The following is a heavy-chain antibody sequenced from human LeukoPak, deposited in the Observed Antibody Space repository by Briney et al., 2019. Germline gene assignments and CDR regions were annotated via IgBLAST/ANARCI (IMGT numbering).Heavy chain of an antibody. V-gene: IGHV3-21*01. CDR1: GFTFSSYS. CDR2: ISSSSSYI. D-gene: IGHD6-13*01. J-gene: IGHJ5*02. CDR3: ARAREQQLVYSFWFDP. Sequence: PGGSLRLSCAASGFTFSSYSMNWVRQAPGKGLEWVSSISSSSSYIYYADSVEGRFTISRDNAKNSLYLQLNSLRAEDTAVYYCARAREQQLVYSFWFDPWGRGTLVTVSS.